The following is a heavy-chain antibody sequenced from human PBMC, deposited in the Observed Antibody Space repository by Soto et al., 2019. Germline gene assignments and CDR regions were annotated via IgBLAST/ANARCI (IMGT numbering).Heavy chain of an antibody. CDR1: GGSISSGDYY. Sequence: LSLTCTVSGGSISSGDYYWSWIRQPPGKGLEWIGYIYYSGSTYYNPSLKSRVTISVDTSKNQFSLKLSSVTAADTAVYYCARVIGTVTTFDYWGQGTLVTVSS. CDR3: ARVIGTVTTFDY. CDR2: IYYSGST. J-gene: IGHJ4*02. D-gene: IGHD4-17*01. V-gene: IGHV4-30-4*01.